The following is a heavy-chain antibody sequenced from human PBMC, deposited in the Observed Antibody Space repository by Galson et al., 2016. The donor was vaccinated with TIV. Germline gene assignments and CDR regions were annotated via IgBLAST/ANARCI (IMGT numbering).Heavy chain of an antibody. CDR2: IRSKPYGGTA. CDR1: GFRFGDNA. V-gene: IGHV3-49*03. CDR3: ARGRGEI. Sequence: SLRLSCAVSGFRFGDNAISWFRQTPKKGLEWVGFIRSKPYGGTAEYAASVRGRFTISRDDSRSTAYLQMDSLKSEDTAVYYCARGRGEIWGPGTLVTVSS. D-gene: IGHD3-10*01. J-gene: IGHJ4*02.